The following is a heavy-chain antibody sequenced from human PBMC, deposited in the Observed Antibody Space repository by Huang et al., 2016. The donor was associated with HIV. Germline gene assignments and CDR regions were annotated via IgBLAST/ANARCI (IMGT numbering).Heavy chain of an antibody. Sequence: EVYLVESGGGSVQPGRSLRLSCSASGFMFGDYTMSWFRQDPGKGLEWVGLSSSKAYGATTEYAASVKGRFTISRDDFKTIVYLQMNSLKSEDTAVYFCEGGGWYDENYSYYMDVWGKGTAVTVSS. J-gene: IGHJ6*03. CDR3: EGGGWYDENYSYYMDV. D-gene: IGHD6-19*01. V-gene: IGHV3-49*03. CDR2: SSSKAYGATT. CDR1: GFMFGDYT.